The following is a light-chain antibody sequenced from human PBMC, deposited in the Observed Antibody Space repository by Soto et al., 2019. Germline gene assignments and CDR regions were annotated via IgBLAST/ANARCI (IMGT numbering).Light chain of an antibody. CDR2: DVS. Sequence: QSALTQPRSVSGSPGQSVALSCTGTSSNVGGYNYVSWYQQHPGKAPKLMIYDVSKRPSGVTDRFSGSKSGNTASLSISGLQAEDEADYYCCSYAGRYTTHVFGTGTKVTVL. CDR3: CSYAGRYTTHV. V-gene: IGLV2-11*01. CDR1: SSNVGGYNY. J-gene: IGLJ1*01.